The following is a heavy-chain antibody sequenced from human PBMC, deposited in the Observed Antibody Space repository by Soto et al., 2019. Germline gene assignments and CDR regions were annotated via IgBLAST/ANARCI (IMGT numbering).Heavy chain of an antibody. CDR2: INAGNGNT. V-gene: IGHV1-3*01. J-gene: IGHJ4*02. CDR1: GYTFTSYS. D-gene: IGHD3-3*01. Sequence: QVQLVQSGAEVKKPGASVKVSCKASGYTFTSYSMHWVRQAPGQRLGWMGWINAGNGNTKYSQKFRGRVSITRDTSASTAYMVLSRLRSEDTAVYYCAKDGESGYSDYWGQGTLVTVSA. CDR3: AKDGESGYSDY.